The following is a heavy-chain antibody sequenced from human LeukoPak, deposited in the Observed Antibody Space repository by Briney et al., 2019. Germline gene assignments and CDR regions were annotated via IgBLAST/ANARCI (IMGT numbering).Heavy chain of an antibody. CDR1: GFTFSSYA. J-gene: IGHJ4*02. CDR2: ISYDGSNK. D-gene: IGHD6-13*01. V-gene: IGHV3-30*04. Sequence: GGSLRLSCAASGFTFSSYAMHWVRQAPGKGLEWVAVISYDGSNKYYADPVKGRFTISRDNSKNTLYLQMGSLRAEDTAVYYCAKGRYSSSWYGDFDYWGQGTLVTVSS. CDR3: AKGRYSSSWYGDFDY.